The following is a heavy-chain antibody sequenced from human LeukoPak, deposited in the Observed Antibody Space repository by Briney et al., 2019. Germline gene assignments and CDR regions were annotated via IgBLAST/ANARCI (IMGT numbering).Heavy chain of an antibody. CDR2: ISSSGGST. Sequence: PGGSLRLSCAASGFTFSVYVMSWVRQGPGKGLEYVSTISSSGGSTDYGDSVKGRFTISRDNSKNTLFLQMSSLRPEDTAVYYCVKDSRGSGRGGNFDYWGQGTLVTVSS. CDR3: VKDSRGSGRGGNFDY. J-gene: IGHJ4*02. V-gene: IGHV3-64D*09. CDR1: GFTFSVYV. D-gene: IGHD3-10*01.